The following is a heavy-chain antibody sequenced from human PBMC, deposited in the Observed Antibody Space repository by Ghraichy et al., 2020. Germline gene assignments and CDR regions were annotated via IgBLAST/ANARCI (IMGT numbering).Heavy chain of an antibody. J-gene: IGHJ3*02. CDR2: TRNKADSYTT. CDR3: ARARDYAFDI. D-gene: IGHD2-21*02. CDR1: GFTFSDHY. V-gene: IGHV3-72*01. Sequence: GESLNISCATSGFTFSDHYLDWVRQAPGKGLEWVGRTRNKADSYTTEYAASVSGRFTVSRDVSKNSMYLQMNSLKTEDTAVYYCARARDYAFDIWGQGTMVTVSS.